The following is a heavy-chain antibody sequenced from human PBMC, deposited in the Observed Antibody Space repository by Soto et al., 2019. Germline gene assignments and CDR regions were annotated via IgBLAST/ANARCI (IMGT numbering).Heavy chain of an antibody. J-gene: IGHJ4*02. Sequence: SETLSLTCAVYGGSFSGYYWSWIRQPPGKGLEWIGEINHSGSTNYNPSLKSRVTISVDTSKNQFSLKLSSVTAADTAVYYCARGVAVVVIAMGYWGQGTLVTVSS. D-gene: IGHD2-21*01. CDR2: INHSGST. V-gene: IGHV4-34*01. CDR3: ARGVAVVVIAMGY. CDR1: GGSFSGYY.